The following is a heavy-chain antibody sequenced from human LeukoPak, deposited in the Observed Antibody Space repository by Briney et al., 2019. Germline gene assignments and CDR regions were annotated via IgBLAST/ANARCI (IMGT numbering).Heavy chain of an antibody. CDR3: ARDDYYDSSGLDY. J-gene: IGHJ4*02. Sequence: GGSLRLSCVASGLTVSRHYMTWVRQAPGKGLEWLSVTSTGGSTNYADSVKGRFTISRDNSKNILYLQVNSLRAEDTAVYYCARDDYYDSSGLDYWGQGTLVTVSS. V-gene: IGHV3-53*01. CDR1: GLTVSRHY. D-gene: IGHD3-22*01. CDR2: TSTGGST.